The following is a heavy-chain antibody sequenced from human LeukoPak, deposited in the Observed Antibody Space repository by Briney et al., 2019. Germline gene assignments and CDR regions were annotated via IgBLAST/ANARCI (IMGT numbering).Heavy chain of an antibody. CDR1: GCTFTSYD. V-gene: IGHV1-8*03. D-gene: IGHD3-3*01. Sequence: RASVKVSCKASGCTFTSYDINWVRQATGQGLEWMGWMNPNSGNTGYAQKFQGRVTITRNTSISTAYMELSSLRSEDTAVYYCARSYYDFWSGYYDAFDIWGQGTMVTVSS. CDR2: MNPNSGNT. CDR3: ARSYYDFWSGYYDAFDI. J-gene: IGHJ3*02.